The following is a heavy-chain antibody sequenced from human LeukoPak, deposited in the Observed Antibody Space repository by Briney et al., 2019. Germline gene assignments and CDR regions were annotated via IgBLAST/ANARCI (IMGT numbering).Heavy chain of an antibody. CDR1: GYTFTGYY. D-gene: IGHD3-22*01. Sequence: ASVKLSCKASGYTFTGYYMHWVRQPPGQGLEWMGWINPNSCCTNYAQKFQCRVTTTRHTSISTAYMELSRLRSDDTAVYYCARAPGFYYYDSSGYYLYWGQGSLVTVSS. CDR2: INPNSCCT. CDR3: ARAPGFYYYDSSGYYLY. V-gene: IGHV1-2*02. J-gene: IGHJ4*02.